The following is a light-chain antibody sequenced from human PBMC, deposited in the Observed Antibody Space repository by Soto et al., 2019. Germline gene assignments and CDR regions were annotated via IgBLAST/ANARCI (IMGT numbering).Light chain of an antibody. CDR2: DAS. CDR3: LQSCSNPLT. J-gene: IGKJ4*01. V-gene: IGKV1-39*01. CDR1: QSVFNH. Sequence: DVQMTQAPSSLSASVGDSVTITCRASQSVFNHLSWFQQRPGKGPKLLIYDASSLHAGLPSRFSGSGYGTDLTLTISTVQTEDSAIYYCLQSCSNPLTLGAGTRVEL.